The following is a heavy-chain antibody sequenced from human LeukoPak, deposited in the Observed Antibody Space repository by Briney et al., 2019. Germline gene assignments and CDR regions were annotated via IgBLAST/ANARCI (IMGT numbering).Heavy chain of an antibody. CDR1: GGSFSGYY. D-gene: IGHD5-18*01. J-gene: IGHJ4*02. V-gene: IGHV4-34*01. Sequence: PSETLSLTCAVYGGSFSGYYWSWIRQPPGKGLEWIGEINHSGSTNYNPSLKSRVTISVDTSKNQFSLKLSSVTAADTAVCYCARVGYSYSPLDYWGQGTLVTVSS. CDR3: ARVGYSYSPLDY. CDR2: INHSGST.